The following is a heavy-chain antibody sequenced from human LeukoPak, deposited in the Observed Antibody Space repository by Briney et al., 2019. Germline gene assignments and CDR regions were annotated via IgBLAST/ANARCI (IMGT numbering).Heavy chain of an antibody. D-gene: IGHD6-13*01. CDR3: ARDAAGTHYYYYGMDV. V-gene: IGHV3-66*01. CDR1: GFTVSSNY. J-gene: IGHJ6*02. Sequence: PGGSLRLSCAASGFTVSSNYMSWVRQAPGEGLEWVSVIYSGGSTYYADSVKGRFTISRDNSKNTLYLQMNSLRAEDTAVYYCARDAAGTHYYYYGMDVWGQGTTVTVSS. CDR2: IYSGGST.